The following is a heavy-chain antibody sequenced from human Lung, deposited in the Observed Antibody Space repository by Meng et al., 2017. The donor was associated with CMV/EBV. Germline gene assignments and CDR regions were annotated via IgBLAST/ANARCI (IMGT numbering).Heavy chain of an antibody. CDR1: GFTFDYYA. J-gene: IGHJ4*02. CDR2: TTWQGDSI. Sequence: GESXKISCAASGFTFDYYAMVWVRQVPGKGLQWLSLTTWQGDSIYYADTVKGRFSISRDNNKNFLYLKMNSLRRDDTALYYGAKGASHYSWSTYCNDYLDYXGQGXLVTVSS. D-gene: IGHD4-11*01. CDR3: AKGASHYSWSTYCNDYLDY. V-gene: IGHV3-43D*03.